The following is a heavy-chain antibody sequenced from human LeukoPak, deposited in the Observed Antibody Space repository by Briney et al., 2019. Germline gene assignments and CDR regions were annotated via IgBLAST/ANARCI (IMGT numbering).Heavy chain of an antibody. V-gene: IGHV4-39*01. Sequence: SETQSLTCTVSGVSISSTSFYWGWIRQPPGKGLEWVGSINYSGSTYYNPSLKSRVTISVDTSKNRFSLKLSSVTAADTAVYYCARHPGGVQGVPYYFDYWGQGTLVTVSS. CDR2: INYSGST. CDR1: GVSISSTSFY. CDR3: ARHPGGVQGVPYYFDY. D-gene: IGHD3-10*01. J-gene: IGHJ4*02.